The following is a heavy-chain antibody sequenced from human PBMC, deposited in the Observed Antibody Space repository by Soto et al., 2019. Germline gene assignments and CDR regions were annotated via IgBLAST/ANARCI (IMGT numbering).Heavy chain of an antibody. CDR2: MNPNSGNT. Sequence: ASVKVSSKASGYTFTSYDLNWVRQATGQGLEWMGWMNPNSGNTGYAQKFQGRVTMTRNTSISTAYMELSSLRSEDTAFFYGARVVRVVRYAFDFWVQGTMVTVSS. CDR3: ARVVRVVRYAFDF. J-gene: IGHJ3*01. CDR1: GYTFTSYD. D-gene: IGHD3-10*01. V-gene: IGHV1-8*01.